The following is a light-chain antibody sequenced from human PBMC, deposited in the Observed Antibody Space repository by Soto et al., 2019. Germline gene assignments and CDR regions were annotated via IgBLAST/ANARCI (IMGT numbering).Light chain of an antibody. Sequence: DIQMTQSPSSVSASVGDRVTITCRASQGISSWLDWYQQKPGKAPNLLIYAASSLQSGVPSRFSGIGSGTDFTLTISSLQPEDFATYFCQQANTFPRTFGPGTKVDI. CDR1: QGISSW. V-gene: IGKV1-12*01. CDR3: QQANTFPRT. CDR2: AAS. J-gene: IGKJ3*01.